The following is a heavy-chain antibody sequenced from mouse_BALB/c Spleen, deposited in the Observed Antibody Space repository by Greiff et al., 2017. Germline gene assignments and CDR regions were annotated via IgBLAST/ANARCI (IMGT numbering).Heavy chain of an antibody. J-gene: IGHJ4*01. V-gene: IGHV5-6*02. CDR2: ISSGGSYT. CDR3: ARRYDYDSYYYAMDY. D-gene: IGHD2-4*01. CDR1: GFTFSSYG. Sequence: EVKLVESGGDLVKPGGSLKLSCAASGFTFSSYGMSWVRQTPDKRLEWVATISSGGSYTYYPDSVKGRFTISRDNAKNTLYLQMSSLKSEDTAMYYCARRYDYDSYYYAMDYWGQGTSVTVSS.